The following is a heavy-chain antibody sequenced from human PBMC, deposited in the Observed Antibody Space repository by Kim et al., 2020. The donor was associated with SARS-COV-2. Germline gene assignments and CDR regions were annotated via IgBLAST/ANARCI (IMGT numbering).Heavy chain of an antibody. CDR1: GGSISSSSYY. CDR2: IYYSGST. D-gene: IGHD3-9*01. V-gene: IGHV4-39*07. J-gene: IGHJ4*02. CDR3: ARGLGHFDY. Sequence: SETLSLTCTVSGGSISSSSYYWGWIRQPPGKGLEWIGSIYYSGSTYYNPSLKSRVTISVDTSKNQFSLKLSSVTAADTAVYYCARGLGHFDYWGQGTLVTVSS.